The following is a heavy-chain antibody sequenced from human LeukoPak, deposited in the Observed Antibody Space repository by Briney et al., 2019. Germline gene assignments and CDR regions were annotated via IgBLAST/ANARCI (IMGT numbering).Heavy chain of an antibody. V-gene: IGHV3-74*01. J-gene: IGHJ4*02. CDR1: GFTFSSYW. CDR3: AREKAVAVLDY. CDR2: INSDGSST. D-gene: IGHD6-19*01. Sequence: GGSLRLSCAASGFTFSSYWMHWVRQAPGKGLVWVSRINSDGSSTSYADSVKGRFTISRDNAKNTLYLQMNSLRAEDTAVYYCAREKAVAVLDYWGQGTLVTVSS.